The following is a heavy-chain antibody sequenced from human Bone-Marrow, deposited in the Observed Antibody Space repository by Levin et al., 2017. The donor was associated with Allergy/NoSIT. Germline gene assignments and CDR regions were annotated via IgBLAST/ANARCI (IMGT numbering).Heavy chain of an antibody. CDR2: IYGNDYK. CDR3: AHRRLRSAYDPYDY. D-gene: IGHD5-12*01. CDR1: GFSLTTGEES. Sequence: KRSGPTLVKPTQTLTLTCTFSGFSLTTGEESVGWIRQPPGKALEWLALIYGNDYKRSTPSLDNRLTITKDTSKNQVILTVTNVDPVDTGTYYCAHRRLRSAYDPYDYWGQGILVSVSS. J-gene: IGHJ4*02. V-gene: IGHV2-5*01.